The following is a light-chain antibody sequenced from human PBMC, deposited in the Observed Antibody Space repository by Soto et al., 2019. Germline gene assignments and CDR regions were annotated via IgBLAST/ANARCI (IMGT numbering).Light chain of an antibody. Sequence: QSVLTQPASVSGSPGQSITISCTGTSSDVGNYNRVSWYQHDPGKAPKLLIYEGSKRPSGVSDRFSGSKSGNTASLTIFGLQAEDEADYYCCSYASSSTYVFGTGTKVTV. CDR2: EGS. V-gene: IGLV2-23*01. J-gene: IGLJ1*01. CDR3: CSYASSSTYV. CDR1: SSDVGNYNR.